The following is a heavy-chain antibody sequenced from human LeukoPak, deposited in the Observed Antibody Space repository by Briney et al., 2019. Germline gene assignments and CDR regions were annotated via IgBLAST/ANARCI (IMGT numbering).Heavy chain of an antibody. CDR1: GFTFRSHG. CDR2: IWYDGSNE. Sequence: PGGSLRLSCAASGFTFRSHGMHWVRQAPGKGLEWVAGIWYDGSNEDYADSVKGRFTISRDNSKNTLYLQMNSLRVEDTAVYYRARDGQNGSPYATDVWGQGTTVTVSS. CDR3: ARDGQNGSPYATDV. V-gene: IGHV3-33*01. J-gene: IGHJ6*02. D-gene: IGHD3-10*01.